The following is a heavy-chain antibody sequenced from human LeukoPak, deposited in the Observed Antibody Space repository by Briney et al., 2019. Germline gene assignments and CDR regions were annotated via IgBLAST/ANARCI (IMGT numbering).Heavy chain of an antibody. Sequence: SQTLSLTCTVSGGSISSGSYYWSWIRQPAGKGPEWIGRIYTSGSTNYNPSLKSRVTISVDTSKNQFSLKLSSVTAADTAVYYCARGSRPHYYYGMDVWGQGTTVTVSS. CDR3: ARGSRPHYYYGMDV. J-gene: IGHJ6*02. CDR1: GGSISSGSYY. V-gene: IGHV4-61*02. CDR2: IYTSGST.